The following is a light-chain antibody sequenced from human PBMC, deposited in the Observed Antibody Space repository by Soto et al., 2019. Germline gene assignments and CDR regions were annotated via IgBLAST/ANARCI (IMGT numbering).Light chain of an antibody. Sequence: HSVLTQPASVSGSPGQSITISCTGTSGDLGGYKYVSWYQHHPGKAPKLIIYEVTNRPSGVSSRFSGSKSGNTPSVTISGLQAEDEADYYCSTYTSTNTWVFGGGTKVTVL. CDR1: SGDLGGYKY. CDR2: EVT. J-gene: IGLJ3*02. V-gene: IGLV2-14*01. CDR3: STYTSTNTWV.